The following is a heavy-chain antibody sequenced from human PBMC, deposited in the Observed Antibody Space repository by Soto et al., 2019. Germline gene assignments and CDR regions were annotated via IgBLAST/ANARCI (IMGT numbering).Heavy chain of an antibody. V-gene: IGHV4-30-2*01. J-gene: IGHJ4*02. CDR2: IYHSGST. Sequence: SETLSLTCAVSGGSISSGGYSWSWIRQPPGRGLEWIGYIYHSGSTYYNPSLKSRVTISVDKSKNQFSLKLSSVTAADTAVYYCARLWVATDGYNYGFDYWGQGTLVTVSS. CDR3: ARLWVATDGYNYGFDY. D-gene: IGHD5-18*01. CDR1: GGSISSGGYS.